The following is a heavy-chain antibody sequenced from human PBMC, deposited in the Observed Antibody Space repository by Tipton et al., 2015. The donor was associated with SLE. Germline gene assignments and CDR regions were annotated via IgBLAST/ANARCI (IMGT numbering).Heavy chain of an antibody. J-gene: IGHJ3*02. CDR1: GGSISSSSYY. Sequence: TLSLTCTVSGGSISSSSYYWGWIRQPPGKGLEWIGSIYYSGSTYYNPSLKSRVTISVDTSKNQFSLKLSSVTAADTAVYYCARDSPPLFHQFGAYEIWGQGTMVTVSS. CDR3: ARDSPPLFHQFGAYEI. CDR2: IYYSGST. V-gene: IGHV4-39*07. D-gene: IGHD2-21*01.